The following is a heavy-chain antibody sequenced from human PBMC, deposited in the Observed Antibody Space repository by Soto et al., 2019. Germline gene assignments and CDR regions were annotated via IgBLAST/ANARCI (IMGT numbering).Heavy chain of an antibody. CDR1: GFTFRDYD. CDR3: SRKGPSPALTNL. Sequence: GGSLRLSCAASGFTFRDYDMSWIRQAPGKGLEWVSCISSSGTVTYYADSVKGRFTISRDNAKNSLYVEMNSLRVEDTAVYYFSRKGPSPALTNLCGQGSLVTVYS. V-gene: IGHV3-11*01. CDR2: ISSSGTVT. D-gene: IGHD2-2*01. J-gene: IGHJ1*01.